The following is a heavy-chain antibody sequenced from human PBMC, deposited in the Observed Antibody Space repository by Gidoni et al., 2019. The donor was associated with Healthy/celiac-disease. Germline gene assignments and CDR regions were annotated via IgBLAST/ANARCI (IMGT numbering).Heavy chain of an antibody. Sequence: EVQLVESGGGLVQPGGSLRLSCAASGFPFSSYWMGWVRQAPGKGLEWVANIKQDGSEKYYVDSVKGRFTISRDNAKNSLYLQMNSLRAEDTAVYYCARPLRFLEWLLYNNWYFDLWGRGTLVTVSS. CDR1: GFPFSSYW. J-gene: IGHJ2*01. CDR3: ARPLRFLEWLLYNNWYFDL. CDR2: IKQDGSEK. D-gene: IGHD3-3*01. V-gene: IGHV3-7*01.